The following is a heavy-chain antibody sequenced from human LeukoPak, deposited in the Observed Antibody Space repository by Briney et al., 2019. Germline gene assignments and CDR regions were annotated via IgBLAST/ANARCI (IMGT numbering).Heavy chain of an antibody. Sequence: SETLSLTCTVSRGSISSDSISSYYWSWIRQPPGKGLEWIGYIYYSGSTNYNPSLKSRVTISVDTSKNQFSLKLSSVTAADTAVYYCARGQGTVTTHWGQGTLVTVSS. J-gene: IGHJ4*02. CDR1: RGSISSDSISSYY. V-gene: IGHV4-61*01. D-gene: IGHD4-17*01. CDR3: ARGQGTVTTH. CDR2: IYYSGST.